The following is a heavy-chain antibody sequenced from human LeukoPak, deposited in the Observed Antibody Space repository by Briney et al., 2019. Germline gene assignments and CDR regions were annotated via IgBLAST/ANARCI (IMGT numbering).Heavy chain of an antibody. D-gene: IGHD3-3*01. Sequence: PSQTLSLTCTVSGGSTSSGSYYWSWIRQPAGKGLEWVGRIYTSGSTNYNPSLKSRVTISVDTSKNQFSLKLSSVTAADTAVYYCAREGYDFWSGSRPYYYYMDVWGKGTTVTVSS. CDR1: GGSTSSGSYY. V-gene: IGHV4-61*02. CDR2: IYTSGST. J-gene: IGHJ6*03. CDR3: AREGYDFWSGSRPYYYYMDV.